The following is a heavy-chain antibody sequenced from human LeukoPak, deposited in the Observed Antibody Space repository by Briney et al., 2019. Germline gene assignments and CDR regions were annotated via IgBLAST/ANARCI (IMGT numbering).Heavy chain of an antibody. D-gene: IGHD1-1*01. Sequence: ASAKVSCKASGYTFISYYIHWVRQAPGQGLEWMGIINPKTGSTTYPQKFQGRVSMTRDTSTSTVYMELSSLESEDTALYYCARHSLPGTTPFDYWGQGTLVTVSS. CDR1: GYTFISYY. CDR3: ARHSLPGTTPFDY. V-gene: IGHV1-46*01. J-gene: IGHJ4*02. CDR2: INPKTGST.